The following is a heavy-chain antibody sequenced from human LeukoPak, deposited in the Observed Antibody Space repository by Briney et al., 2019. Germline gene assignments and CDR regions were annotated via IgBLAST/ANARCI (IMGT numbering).Heavy chain of an antibody. CDR3: ARDITYGDYADDFDI. CDR2: INPNSGGT. J-gene: IGHJ3*02. Sequence: APVKVSCKASGYTFTGYYMHWVRQAPGQGLEWMGRINPNSGGTNYAQKFQGRVTMTRDTSISTAYMELSRLRSDDTAVYYCARDITYGDYADDFDIWGQGTMVTVSS. D-gene: IGHD4-17*01. V-gene: IGHV1-2*06. CDR1: GYTFTGYY.